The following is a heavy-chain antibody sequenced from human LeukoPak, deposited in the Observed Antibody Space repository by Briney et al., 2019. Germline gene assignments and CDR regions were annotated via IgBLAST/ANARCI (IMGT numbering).Heavy chain of an antibody. CDR2: IIPIFGIA. J-gene: IGHJ6*02. CDR3: ARDSDTAMAQGVYYYYYGMDV. V-gene: IGHV1-69*04. CDR1: GGTFSSYA. D-gene: IGHD5-18*01. Sequence: SVKVSRKASGGTFSSYAISWVRQAPGQGLEWMGRIIPIFGIANYAQKFQGRVTITADKSTSTAYMELSSLRSEDTAVYYCARDSDTAMAQGVYYYYYGMDVWGQGTTVTVSS.